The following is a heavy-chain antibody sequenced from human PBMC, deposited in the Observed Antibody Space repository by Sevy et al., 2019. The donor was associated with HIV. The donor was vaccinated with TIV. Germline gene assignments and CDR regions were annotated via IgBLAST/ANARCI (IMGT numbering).Heavy chain of an antibody. V-gene: IGHV3-30-3*01. CDR2: ISYDGSNK. D-gene: IGHD3-22*01. J-gene: IGHJ3*02. CDR3: ARDSAYFYDSSGYSHDAFDI. CDR1: GFTFSSYA. Sequence: GGSLRLSCAASGFTFSSYAMHWVRQAPGKGLEWVAVISYDGSNKDYADSVKGRFTIARENSKNTLYLQMNSLRAEDTAVYYCARDSAYFYDSSGYSHDAFDIWGQGTMVTVSS.